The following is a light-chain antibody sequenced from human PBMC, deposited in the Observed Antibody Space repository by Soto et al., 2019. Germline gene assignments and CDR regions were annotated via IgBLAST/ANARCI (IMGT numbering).Light chain of an antibody. CDR1: QSVSSN. CDR3: QQYNNWPWT. V-gene: IGKV3-15*01. CDR2: GAS. Sequence: EIVLTQSPATLSVSPGERATLSCRASQSVSSNLAWYQQKPGQAPRLLIYGASTRATGIPARFSGSGSGTESTLTISSLQSEDFAVYYCQQYNNWPWTFGHGTQVDIK. J-gene: IGKJ1*01.